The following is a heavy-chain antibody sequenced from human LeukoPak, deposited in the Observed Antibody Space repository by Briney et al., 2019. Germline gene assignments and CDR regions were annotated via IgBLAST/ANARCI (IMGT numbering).Heavy chain of an antibody. CDR1: GFTFSSYG. Sequence: PGGSLRLSCAASGFTFSSYGMHWVRQAPGKGLEWVAVISYDGSNKYYADSVKGRFTISRDNSKNTLYLQMNSLRAEDTAVYYCAEPYSSSWYYFDYWGQGTLVTVSS. V-gene: IGHV3-30*18. D-gene: IGHD6-13*01. CDR2: ISYDGSNK. J-gene: IGHJ4*02. CDR3: AEPYSSSWYYFDY.